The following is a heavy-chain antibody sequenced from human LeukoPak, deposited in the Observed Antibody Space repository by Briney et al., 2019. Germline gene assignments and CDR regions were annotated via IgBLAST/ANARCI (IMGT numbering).Heavy chain of an antibody. D-gene: IGHD6-13*01. Sequence: GGSLRLSCAASGFTFSSYSMNWVRQAPGKGLEWVSSISSSSSYIYYADSVKGRFTISRDNAKNSLYLQMNSLRAEDTAVYYCARDIAAVEDAFDIWGQGTMVTVSS. CDR3: ARDIAAVEDAFDI. CDR2: ISSSSSYI. V-gene: IGHV3-21*01. CDR1: GFTFSSYS. J-gene: IGHJ3*02.